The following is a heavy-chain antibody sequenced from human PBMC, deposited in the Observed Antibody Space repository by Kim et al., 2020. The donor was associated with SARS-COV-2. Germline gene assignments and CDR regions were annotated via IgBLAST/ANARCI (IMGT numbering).Heavy chain of an antibody. CDR2: IKSKTSGGSI. V-gene: IGHV3-15*01. CDR1: GFSFSDAW. CDR3: TPLKRYYYDSSGNSGAWYALVV. D-gene: IGHD3-22*01. Sequence: GGSLRLSCAASGFSFSDAWMSWVRQAPGKGLEWVGRIKSKTSGGSINYGVPVRDRFTISRDDSRRTLLLQMDSLKSEDTAVYYCTPLKRYYYDSSGNSGAWYALVVWGQGPTVTVSS. J-gene: IGHJ6*02.